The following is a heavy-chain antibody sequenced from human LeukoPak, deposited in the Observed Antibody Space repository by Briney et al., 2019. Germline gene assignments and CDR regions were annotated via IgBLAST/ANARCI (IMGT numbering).Heavy chain of an antibody. CDR2: ISYDGSNK. Sequence: GGSMRLSCAASGFTFSSYGMHWVRQAPGKGLERVAVISYDGSNKYYADSVKGRFTISRDSSKNTLYLQMNSLRAEDTAVYYCAKVGGCSSTSCYHDAFDIWGQGTMVTVSS. D-gene: IGHD2-2*01. CDR3: AKVGGCSSTSCYHDAFDI. V-gene: IGHV3-30*18. J-gene: IGHJ3*02. CDR1: GFTFSSYG.